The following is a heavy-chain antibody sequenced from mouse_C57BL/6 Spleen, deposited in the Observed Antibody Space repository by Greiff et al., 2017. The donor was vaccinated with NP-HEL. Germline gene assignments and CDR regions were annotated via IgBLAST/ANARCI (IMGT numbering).Heavy chain of an antibody. Sequence: QVQLQQSGAELVRPGTSVKVSCKASGYAFTNYLIEWVKQRPGQGLEWIGVINPGSGGTNYNEKFKGKATLTADKSSSTAYMQLSSLTSEDAAVYFCARRALDAMDYWGQGTSGTVSS. V-gene: IGHV1-54*01. CDR2: INPGSGGT. CDR1: GYAFTNYL. CDR3: ARRALDAMDY. J-gene: IGHJ4*01.